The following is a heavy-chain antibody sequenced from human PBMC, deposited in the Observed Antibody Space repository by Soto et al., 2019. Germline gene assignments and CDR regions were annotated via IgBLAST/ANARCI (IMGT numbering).Heavy chain of an antibody. CDR3: ARRASSSFYHLDC. J-gene: IGHJ4*02. CDR1: GYSFTAYW. Sequence: GAYLKISCQASGYSFTAYWITWVSQMPGKGLEWMATIDPSDSYVDYSPSFRGHVTFSVDRSITTVYLQWTSLKASDSDMYFCARRASSSFYHLDCCRQGAPFAASS. D-gene: IGHD2-2*01. V-gene: IGHV5-10-1*01. CDR2: IDPSDSYV.